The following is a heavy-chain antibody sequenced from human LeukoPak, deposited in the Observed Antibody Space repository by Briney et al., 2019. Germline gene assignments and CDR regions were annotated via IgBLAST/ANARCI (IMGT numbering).Heavy chain of an antibody. CDR3: VKEHSTTWFVFDF. Sequence: PGGSLRLSCAASGFHFGSYGTHWVRQAPGKGLQWVAFIRYHGSDRYYADSVKGRFTISRDNSESTLFLQMSSLRVDDTAVYYCVKEHSTTWFVFDFWGQGTLVTVSS. J-gene: IGHJ4*02. CDR2: IRYHGSDR. CDR1: GFHFGSYG. V-gene: IGHV3-30*02. D-gene: IGHD3-10*01.